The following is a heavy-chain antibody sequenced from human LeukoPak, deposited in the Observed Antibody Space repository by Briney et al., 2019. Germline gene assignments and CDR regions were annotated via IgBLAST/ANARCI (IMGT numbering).Heavy chain of an antibody. CDR2: IYNSGST. D-gene: IGHD1-26*01. Sequence: SETLSLTCTVSGGSISSYYWSWIGQPPGKGVEWIGYIYNSGSTNYNPSLKSRVTISVDTSKNQFSLKLSSVTAADTAVYYCARDVGATPGYFDYWGQGTLVTVSS. CDR3: ARDVGATPGYFDY. V-gene: IGHV4-59*01. CDR1: GGSISSYY. J-gene: IGHJ4*02.